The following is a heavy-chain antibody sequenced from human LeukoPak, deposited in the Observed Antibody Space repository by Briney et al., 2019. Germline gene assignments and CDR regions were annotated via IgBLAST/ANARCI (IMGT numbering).Heavy chain of an antibody. Sequence: ASVKVSCKASGYTFTSYDINWVRQATGQGLEWMGWMNPNSGNTGYAQKFQGRVTMTRNTSISTAYMELSSLRSEDTAVYYCARWDYDYVWGSYRSLLTLDYWGQGTLVTVPS. V-gene: IGHV1-8*01. D-gene: IGHD3-16*02. CDR2: MNPNSGNT. CDR3: ARWDYDYVWGSYRSLLTLDY. CDR1: GYTFTSYD. J-gene: IGHJ4*02.